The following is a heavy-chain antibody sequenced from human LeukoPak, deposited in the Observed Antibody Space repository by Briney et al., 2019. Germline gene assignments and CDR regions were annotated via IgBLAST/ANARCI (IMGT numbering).Heavy chain of an antibody. J-gene: IGHJ4*02. Sequence: SETLSLTCTVSGGSISSYYWSWIRQPPGKGLEWIGYIYYSGSTNYNPSLKSRGTISVDTSKNQFSLKLSSVTAADTAVYYCARGFTYYDFWSGYSFDYWGQGTLVTVSS. CDR3: ARGFTYYDFWSGYSFDY. CDR2: IYYSGST. CDR1: GGSISSYY. V-gene: IGHV4-59*01. D-gene: IGHD3-3*01.